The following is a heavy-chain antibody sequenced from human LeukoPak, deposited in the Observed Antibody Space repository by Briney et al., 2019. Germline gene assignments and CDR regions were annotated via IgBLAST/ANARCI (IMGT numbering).Heavy chain of an antibody. D-gene: IGHD6-13*01. CDR1: GGSISPNL. CDR3: AREGPIAAAGTQYNWFDP. Sequence: PSETLSLTCTVSGGSISPNLWSWIRQPTGEGLEWIGYIQYNGNTHYNPSLESRVTISVDTSKNQVSLKLFSVTAADTAVYYCAREGPIAAAGTQYNWFDPWGQGTLVTVSS. CDR2: IQYNGNT. V-gene: IGHV4-59*12. J-gene: IGHJ5*02.